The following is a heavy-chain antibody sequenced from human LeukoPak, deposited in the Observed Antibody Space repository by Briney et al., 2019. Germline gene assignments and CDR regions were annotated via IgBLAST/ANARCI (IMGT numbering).Heavy chain of an antibody. CDR1: GGTFSSYA. J-gene: IGHJ4*02. CDR3: TFAYYDFWSGDPHRFDY. Sequence: SVKVSCKASGGTFSSYAISWVRQAPGQGLEWMGRIIPIFGTANYAQKFQGRVTITADKSTSTAYMELSSLRSEDTAVYYCTFAYYDFWSGDPHRFDYWGQGTLVTVSS. V-gene: IGHV1-69*06. D-gene: IGHD3-3*01. CDR2: IIPIFGTA.